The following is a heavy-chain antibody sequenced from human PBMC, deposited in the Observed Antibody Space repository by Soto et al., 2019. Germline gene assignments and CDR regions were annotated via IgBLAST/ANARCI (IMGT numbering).Heavy chain of an antibody. Sequence: ASVKVSCKGFGYSFMKYGINWVRQAPGQGLEWVGWIRPYSGYTHSAQKFHGRLTLTTDTAASTAYMELRILRSADTALYYCAREARVLGPAAQPSRFGSWGQGTLVTVAS. J-gene: IGHJ4*02. CDR2: IRPYSGYT. CDR1: GYSFMKYG. V-gene: IGHV1-18*01. CDR3: AREARVLGPAAQPSRFGS. D-gene: IGHD2-8*01.